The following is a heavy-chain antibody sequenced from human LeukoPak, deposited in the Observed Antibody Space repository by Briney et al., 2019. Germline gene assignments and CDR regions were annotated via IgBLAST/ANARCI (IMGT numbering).Heavy chain of an antibody. CDR2: ISYDGSNK. Sequence: PGGSLRLSCAASEFTFSSYGMHWVRQAPGKGLEWVAVISYDGSNKYYADSVKGRLTISRDNSKNTLYLQMNSLRAEDTAVYYCAALISFGGMDVWGQGTTVTVSS. J-gene: IGHJ6*02. CDR3: AALISFGGMDV. V-gene: IGHV3-30*03. CDR1: EFTFSSYG. D-gene: IGHD3/OR15-3a*01.